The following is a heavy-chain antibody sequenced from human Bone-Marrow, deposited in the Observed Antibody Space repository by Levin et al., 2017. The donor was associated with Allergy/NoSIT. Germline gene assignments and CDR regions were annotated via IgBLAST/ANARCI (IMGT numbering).Heavy chain of an antibody. CDR2: IYYSGST. Sequence: PSETLSLTCTVSGGSISSGDYYWSWIRQPPGKGLEWIGYIYYSGSTYYNPSLKSRVTISVDTSKNQFSLKLSSVTAADTAVYYCARVGCSSTSCYLDYWGQGTLVTVSS. V-gene: IGHV4-30-4*01. J-gene: IGHJ4*02. CDR1: GGSISSGDYY. CDR3: ARVGCSSTSCYLDY. D-gene: IGHD2-2*01.